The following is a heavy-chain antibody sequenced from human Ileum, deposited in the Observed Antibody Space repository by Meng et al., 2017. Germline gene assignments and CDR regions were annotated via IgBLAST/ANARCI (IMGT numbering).Heavy chain of an antibody. V-gene: IGHV4-30-4*01. J-gene: IGHJ4*02. Sequence: QVQLQESGPGLVKPSQTLSLTRSVPGGSFSSDNYYWTWIRQTPGKGLEWIGLTYYNGSPFYNPSLRSRVTISVDTSKDQFSLKLTSVTAADTAVYYCARERRHYYGSGSFDYWGQGILVTVSS. CDR1: GGSFSSDNYY. CDR3: ARERRHYYGSGSFDY. D-gene: IGHD3-10*01. CDR2: TYYNGSP.